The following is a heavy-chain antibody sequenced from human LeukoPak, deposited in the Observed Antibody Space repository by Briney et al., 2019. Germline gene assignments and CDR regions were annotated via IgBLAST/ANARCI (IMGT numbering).Heavy chain of an antibody. CDR1: GFTFSDPY. D-gene: IGHD5-18*01. CDR2: ISGSGTDI. CDR3: ARTARHLDY. V-gene: IGHV3-11*04. Sequence: PGGSLRLSCEASGFTFSDPYMSWIRQAPGKGLECLSYISGSGTDINYADSVRGRFTISRDNAKNLLYLQMNDLRVEDTAVYYCARTARHLDYWGQGALVTVSS. J-gene: IGHJ4*02.